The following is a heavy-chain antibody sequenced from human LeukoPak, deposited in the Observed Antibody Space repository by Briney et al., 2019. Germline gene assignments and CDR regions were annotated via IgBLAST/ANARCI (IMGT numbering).Heavy chain of an antibody. J-gene: IGHJ6*02. Sequence: ASVKVSCKASGYTFTGYYMHWVRQAPGQGLEWMGWTNPNSGGTNYAQKLQGRVTMTTDTSTSTAYMELRSLRSDDTAVYYCAKGDCSGGSCYSGEDLYYYGMDVWGQGTTVTVSS. V-gene: IGHV1-2*02. CDR2: TNPNSGGT. D-gene: IGHD2-15*01. CDR1: GYTFTGYY. CDR3: AKGDCSGGSCYSGEDLYYYGMDV.